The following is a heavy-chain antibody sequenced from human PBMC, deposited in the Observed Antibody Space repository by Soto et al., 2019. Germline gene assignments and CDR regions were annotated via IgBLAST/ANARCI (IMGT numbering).Heavy chain of an antibody. D-gene: IGHD6-19*01. CDR2: ISSSSSTI. V-gene: IGHV3-48*02. J-gene: IGHJ5*02. CDR1: GFTFSSYS. CDR3: AIDPVVIAVAENWFDP. Sequence: EVQLVESGGGLVQPGGSLRLSCAASGFTFSSYSMNWVRQAPGKGLEWVSYISSSSSTIYYADSVKGRFTISRDNAKNSLYLQMNSLRDEDTAVDYCAIDPVVIAVAENWFDPWGQGTLVTVSS.